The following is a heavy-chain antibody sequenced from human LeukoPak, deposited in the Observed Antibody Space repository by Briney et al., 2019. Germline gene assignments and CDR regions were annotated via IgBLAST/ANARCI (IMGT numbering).Heavy chain of an antibody. J-gene: IGHJ4*02. CDR3: APRDWNDGPASH. CDR2: IRYDGSNK. V-gene: IGHV3-30*02. CDR1: GFTISSYG. Sequence: GGSLRLSCAASGFTISSYGMHWVRQAPGKGLEGVAFIRYDGSNKYYAYSVNGRFTISRDNSKNKLYLQMNSLRAEDTAVYYCAPRDWNDGPASHWGQGTLVTVSS. D-gene: IGHD1-1*01.